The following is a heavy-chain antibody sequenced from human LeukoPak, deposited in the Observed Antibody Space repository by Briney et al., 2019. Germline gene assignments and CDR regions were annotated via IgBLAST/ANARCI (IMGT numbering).Heavy chain of an antibody. J-gene: IGHJ4*02. CDR2: IYYSGNT. CDR1: GDSISTYY. D-gene: IGHD6-19*01. CDR3: ARVGSGSFDY. Sequence: SETLSLTCTVSGDSISTYYWSWIRQPPGKGLEWIGYIYYSGNTNCNPSLKSRVTILVDTSKNQFSLKLSSVAAADTAVYFCARVGSGSFDYRGQGTLVTVSS. V-gene: IGHV4-59*01.